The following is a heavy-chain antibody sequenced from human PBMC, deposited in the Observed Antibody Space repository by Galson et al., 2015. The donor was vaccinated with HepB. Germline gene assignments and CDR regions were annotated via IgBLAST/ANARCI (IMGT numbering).Heavy chain of an antibody. CDR3: AKDPGVEVVTANFDY. CDR2: ISGSGGST. V-gene: IGHV3-23*01. J-gene: IGHJ4*02. D-gene: IGHD2-21*02. Sequence: SLRLSCAASGFTFSSYAMSWVRQAPGKGLEWVSAISGSGGSTYYADSVKGRFTISRDNSKNTLYLQMNSLRAEDTAVYYCAKDPGVEVVTANFDYWGQGTLVTVSS. CDR1: GFTFSSYA.